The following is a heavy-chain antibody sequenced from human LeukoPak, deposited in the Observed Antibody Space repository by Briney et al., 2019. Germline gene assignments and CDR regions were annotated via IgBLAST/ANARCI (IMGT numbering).Heavy chain of an antibody. Sequence: GGSLRLSCAASGFTFSSYYMSWVRQAPGKGLEWVSHISGSGGNTYYADSVKGRFTISRDNSKNTLYLQMNSLRAEDTAVYYCAKYERATSDAFDVWGQGTMVAVSS. V-gene: IGHV3-23*01. CDR3: AKYERATSDAFDV. CDR1: GFTFSSYY. CDR2: ISGSGGNT. J-gene: IGHJ3*01. D-gene: IGHD2-2*01.